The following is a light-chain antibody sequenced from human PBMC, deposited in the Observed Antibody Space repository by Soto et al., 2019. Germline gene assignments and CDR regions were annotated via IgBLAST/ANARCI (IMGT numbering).Light chain of an antibody. J-gene: IGLJ3*02. V-gene: IGLV1-44*01. Sequence: QSVLTQPPSASGTPGQRVTISCSGSSSNIGSNTVNWFQQLPGTAPKLLIYGNDMRPSGVPDRFSGSKSGTSASLAISGLQSADEADYYCAAWDDSLNGRLFGGGTKLTVL. CDR2: GND. CDR1: SSNIGSNT. CDR3: AAWDDSLNGRL.